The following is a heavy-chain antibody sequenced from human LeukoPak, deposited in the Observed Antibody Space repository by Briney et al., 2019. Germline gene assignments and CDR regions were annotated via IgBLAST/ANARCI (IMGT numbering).Heavy chain of an antibody. V-gene: IGHV3-7*01. CDR3: CHSSSGYFHDWYFDL. J-gene: IGHJ2*01. CDR2: IKEDGSQK. D-gene: IGHD3-22*01. CDR1: GFTFSDYW. Sequence: PGGSLRLSCAASGFTFSDYWMSWVRQSPGKGLEWVANIKEDGSQKYYVDSVRGRFTISRDNAKNSLYLQMNSLRAEDTAVYYCCHSSSGYFHDWYFDLWGRGTLVTVSS.